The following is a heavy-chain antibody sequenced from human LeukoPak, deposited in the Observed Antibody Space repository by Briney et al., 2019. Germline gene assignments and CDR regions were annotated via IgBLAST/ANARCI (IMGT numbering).Heavy chain of an antibody. Sequence: SETLSLTCTVSGGSISSYYWSWIRQPPGKGLEWIGYIYYSGSTNYNPSLKSRVTTSVDTSKNQFSLKLSSVTAADTAVYYCARRGYYYDSSGYYYAFDIWGQGTMVTVSS. J-gene: IGHJ3*02. CDR1: GGSISSYY. V-gene: IGHV4-59*01. CDR2: IYYSGST. CDR3: ARRGYYYDSSGYYYAFDI. D-gene: IGHD3-22*01.